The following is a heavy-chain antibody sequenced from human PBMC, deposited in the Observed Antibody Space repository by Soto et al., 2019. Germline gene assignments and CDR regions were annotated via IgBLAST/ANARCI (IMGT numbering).Heavy chain of an antibody. J-gene: IGHJ6*02. D-gene: IGHD1-26*01. Sequence: PSETLSLTCAVYGGSFSGYYWSWIRQPPGKVLEWIGEINHSGSTNYNPSLKSRVTISVDTSKNQFSLKLSSVTAADTAVYYCASQYSGSYYGMDVWGQGTTVTVSS. V-gene: IGHV4-34*01. CDR3: ASQYSGSYYGMDV. CDR1: GGSFSGYY. CDR2: INHSGST.